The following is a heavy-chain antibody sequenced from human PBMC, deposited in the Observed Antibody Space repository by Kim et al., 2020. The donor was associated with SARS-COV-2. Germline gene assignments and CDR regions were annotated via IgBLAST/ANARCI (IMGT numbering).Heavy chain of an antibody. Sequence: SVKVSCKASGGTFSSYAISWVRQAPGQGLEWMGRIIPILGIANYAQKFQGRVTITADKSTSTAYMELSSLRSEDTAVYYCARACIAAACAFDIWGQGTMVTVSS. J-gene: IGHJ3*02. CDR2: IIPILGIA. V-gene: IGHV1-69*04. CDR1: GGTFSSYA. D-gene: IGHD6-13*01. CDR3: ARACIAAACAFDI.